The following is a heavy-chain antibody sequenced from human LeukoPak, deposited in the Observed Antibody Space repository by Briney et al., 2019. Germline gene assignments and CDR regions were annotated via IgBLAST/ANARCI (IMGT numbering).Heavy chain of an antibody. CDR3: ASSSGYSSGWYYYYYGMDV. CDR2: INAGNGNT. V-gene: IGHV1-3*01. Sequence: ASVKVSCKASGYTFTSYAMHWVRQAPGQRLEWMGWINAGNGNTKYSQKFQGRVTITRDTSASTAYMELSSLRSEDTAVYYCASSSGYSSGWYYYYYGMDVWGQGTTVTVS. J-gene: IGHJ6*02. D-gene: IGHD6-19*01. CDR1: GYTFTSYA.